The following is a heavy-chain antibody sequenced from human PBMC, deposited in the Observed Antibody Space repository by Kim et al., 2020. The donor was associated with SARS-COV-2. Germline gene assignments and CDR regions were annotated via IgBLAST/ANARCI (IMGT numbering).Heavy chain of an antibody. CDR1: GGSISSSSYY. J-gene: IGHJ4*02. CDR3: ARVWRGQGRGFDY. D-gene: IGHD2-21*01. Sequence: SETLSLTCTVSGGSISSSSYYWGWIRQPPGKGLEWIGSIYYSGSTYYNPSLKSRVTISVDTSKNQFSLKLSSVTAADTAVYYCARVWRGQGRGFDYWGQG. CDR2: IYYSGST. V-gene: IGHV4-39*07.